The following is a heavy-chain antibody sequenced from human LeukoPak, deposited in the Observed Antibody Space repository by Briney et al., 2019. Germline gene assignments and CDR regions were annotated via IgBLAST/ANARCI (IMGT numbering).Heavy chain of an antibody. D-gene: IGHD5-24*01. J-gene: IGHJ4*02. V-gene: IGHV3-53*01. CDR1: GFTVSSSY. CDR2: IYSGGTT. Sequence: GGSLRLSCAASGFTVSSSYISWVRQAPGKGLEWVSAIYSGGTTYYADSVKGRFTISRDDSKNTLYLQMNSLRAEDTAVYYCASRDGYNYNWGQGTLVIVSS. CDR3: ASRDGYNYN.